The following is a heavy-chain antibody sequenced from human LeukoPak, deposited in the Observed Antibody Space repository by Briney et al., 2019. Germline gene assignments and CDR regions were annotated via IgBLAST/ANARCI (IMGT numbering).Heavy chain of an antibody. J-gene: IGHJ3*02. Sequence: PGGSLRLSCAASGFTFSSYVMSWVRQAPGKGLEWVSSISNSGGSTYYADSVKGRFTISRDNSKNTLYLQMNSLRAEDTAVYYCAKVAMGIDAFDIWGQGTMVTVSS. CDR2: ISNSGGST. CDR1: GFTFSSYV. CDR3: AKVAMGIDAFDI. D-gene: IGHD5-18*01. V-gene: IGHV3-23*01.